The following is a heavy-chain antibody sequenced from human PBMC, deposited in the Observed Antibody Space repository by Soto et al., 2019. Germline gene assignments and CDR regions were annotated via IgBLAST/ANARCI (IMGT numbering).Heavy chain of an antibody. V-gene: IGHV1-18*04. Sequence: QGQLVQSGAEVRRPGASVKVSCKASGDTLKTFDISWVRQATGQGPEWMAWITTPTGNTNFAQNFRSRVTETADTSVTTAFIEPRNLRSDDTGVYFSDRSNFTESGDNSNYNTDVWGQGTTVTVSS. CDR3: DRSNFTESGDNSNYNTDV. CDR2: ITTPTGNT. D-gene: IGHD7-27*01. J-gene: IGHJ6*03. CDR1: GDTLKTFD.